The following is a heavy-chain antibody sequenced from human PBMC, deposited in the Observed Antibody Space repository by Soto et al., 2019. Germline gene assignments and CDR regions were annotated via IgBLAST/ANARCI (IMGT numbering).Heavy chain of an antibody. CDR2: ISGSGGST. J-gene: IGHJ4*02. Sequence: GGSLRLSCAASGCTFSSYAMSWVRQAPGKGLEWVSAISGSGGSTYYADSVKGRFTISRDNSKNTLYLQMNSLRAEDTAVYYCAKSLVGATRQSIDYWGQGTLVTVSS. D-gene: IGHD1-26*01. CDR3: AKSLVGATRQSIDY. CDR1: GCTFSSYA. V-gene: IGHV3-23*01.